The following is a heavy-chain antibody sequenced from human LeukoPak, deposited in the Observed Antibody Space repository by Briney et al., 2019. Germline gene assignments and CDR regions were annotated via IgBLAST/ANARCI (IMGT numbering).Heavy chain of an antibody. CDR3: ARAKFMPGIAVAAHHFFDY. CDR2: IYYSGST. J-gene: IGHJ4*02. Sequence: SETLSLTCTVSGGSISSYYWSWIRQPPWKGLEWIGYIYYSGSTNYNPSLKSRVTISVDTSKNQFSLKLSSVTAADTAVYYCARAKFMPGIAVAAHHFFDYWGQGTLVTVSS. CDR1: GGSISSYY. D-gene: IGHD6-19*01. V-gene: IGHV4-59*01.